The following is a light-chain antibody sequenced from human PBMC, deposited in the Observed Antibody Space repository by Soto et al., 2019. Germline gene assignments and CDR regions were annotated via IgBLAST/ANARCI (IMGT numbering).Light chain of an antibody. V-gene: IGKV3D-15*01. J-gene: IGKJ4*01. CDR1: QSVSNY. CDR2: GAS. CDR3: HQYYKWPLT. Sequence: EIVLTQSPATLCLSPGGRATVSCWASQSVSNYFVWYQQKPGQAPRLLIYGASTRATGIPDRFSGSGSETDFTLTISSLLSEDFAVYYCHQYYKWPLTFGGGTKVDIK.